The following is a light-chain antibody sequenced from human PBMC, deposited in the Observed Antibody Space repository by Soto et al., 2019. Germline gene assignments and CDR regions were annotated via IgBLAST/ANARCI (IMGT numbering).Light chain of an antibody. V-gene: IGKV1-5*01. J-gene: IGKJ1*01. CDR3: QQYKSYWT. Sequence: DIQMTQSPSTLSASVGDRVTITCRASQSISSWLAWYQQKPGKAPKLLIYDASSLESGVPSRFSGSGSGTEFTLTNSSLQPDDFATYYCQQYKSYWTFGQGTKVEIK. CDR2: DAS. CDR1: QSISSW.